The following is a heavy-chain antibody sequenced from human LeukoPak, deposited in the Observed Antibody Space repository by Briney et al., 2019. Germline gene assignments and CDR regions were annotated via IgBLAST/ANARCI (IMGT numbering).Heavy chain of an antibody. V-gene: IGHV4-39*07. CDR3: AGYGEHWDWYFDL. CDR2: IYYSGNS. Sequence: SETLSLTCTVSGGSISSSSYSWGWIRQPPGKGLEWIGSIYYSGNSYYNPSLKSRVTISVDTSKNQFSLRLSSVTAADTAVYYCAGYGEHWDWYFDLWGRGTPVTVSP. J-gene: IGHJ2*01. D-gene: IGHD4-17*01. CDR1: GGSISSSSYS.